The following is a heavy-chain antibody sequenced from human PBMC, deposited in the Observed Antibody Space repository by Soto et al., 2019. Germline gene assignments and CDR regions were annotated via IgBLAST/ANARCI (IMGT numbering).Heavy chain of an antibody. CDR3: AREGGTTMVRGVIPQLGFDP. D-gene: IGHD3-10*01. CDR2: IYTSGST. V-gene: IGHV4-4*07. Sequence: SETLSLTCTVSGGSISSYYWSWIRQPAGKGLEWIGRIYTSGSTNYNPSLKSRVTMSVDTSKNQFSLKLSSVTAADTAVYYCAREGGTTMVRGVIPQLGFDPWGQGTLVTVSS. CDR1: GGSISSYY. J-gene: IGHJ5*02.